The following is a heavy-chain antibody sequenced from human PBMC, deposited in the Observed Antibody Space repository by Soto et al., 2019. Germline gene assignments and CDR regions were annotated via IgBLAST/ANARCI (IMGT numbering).Heavy chain of an antibody. CDR1: GYSMTSGGYY. J-gene: IGHJ6*02. CDR3: ATLLGSHQHYYFGIDV. V-gene: IGHV4-31*03. CDR2: IYYSGGT. D-gene: IGHD2-2*01. Sequence: QMQLQESGPELVKPSQTLSLICTVSGYSMTSGGYYWSWIRHLPGKGLEWIGYIYYSGGTQFNPYLKSRGSMSVDTSKNQFSLRLSSVTAADTAVYYCATLLGSHQHYYFGIDVWGQGTTVTVSS.